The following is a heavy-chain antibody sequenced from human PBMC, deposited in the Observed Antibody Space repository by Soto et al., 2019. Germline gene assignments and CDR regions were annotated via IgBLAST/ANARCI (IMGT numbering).Heavy chain of an antibody. D-gene: IGHD3-10*01. Sequence: GGSLRLSCAASGFTFSSYGMHWVRQAPGKGLEWVAVISYDGSNKYYADSVKGRFTISRDNSKNTLYLQMSSLRAEDTAVYYCAKGLRSYYGSGSYYNAYYYYGMDVWGQGTTVTVSS. V-gene: IGHV3-30*18. J-gene: IGHJ6*02. CDR1: GFTFSSYG. CDR2: ISYDGSNK. CDR3: AKGLRSYYGSGSYYNAYYYYGMDV.